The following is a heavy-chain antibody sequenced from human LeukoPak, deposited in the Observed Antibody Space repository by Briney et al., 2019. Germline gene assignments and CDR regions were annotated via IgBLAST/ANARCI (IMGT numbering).Heavy chain of an antibody. J-gene: IGHJ6*03. D-gene: IGHD2-2*03. CDR2: IYYSGST. CDR1: GGSISSYY. CDR3: ARGVGYCSSTSCYGYYYYYMDV. Sequence: SETLSLTCTVSGGSISSYYLSWIRQPPGKGLEWIGYIYYSGSTNYNPSLESRVTISVDTSKNQFSLKLSSVTAADTAVYYCARGVGYCSSTSCYGYYYYYMDVWGKGTTVTVSS. V-gene: IGHV4-59*01.